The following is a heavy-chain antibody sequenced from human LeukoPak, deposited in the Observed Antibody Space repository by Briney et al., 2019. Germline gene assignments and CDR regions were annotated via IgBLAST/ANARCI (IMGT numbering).Heavy chain of an antibody. V-gene: IGHV3-11*01. Sequence: PGGSLRLSCTASGFTFSDFYMNWIRQAPGKGLEWFSYISGSGSTTYYADSVKGRFTIPRDNAKNSLYLQMNSLRAEDTAVYYCARGRQSGWLLNPKAYWGQGTLVTVSS. D-gene: IGHD3-3*01. CDR3: ARGRQSGWLLNPKAY. J-gene: IGHJ4*02. CDR2: ISGSGSTT. CDR1: GFTFSDFY.